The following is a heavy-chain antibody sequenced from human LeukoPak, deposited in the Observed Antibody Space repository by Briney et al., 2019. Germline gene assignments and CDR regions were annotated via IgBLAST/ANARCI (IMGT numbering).Heavy chain of an antibody. Sequence: PGRSLRLSCAASGFTFNSYTMHWGRQAPGKGPEWVALISFDGSDKNYADSVKGRFTIFRDTSKNTLYLQMNSLRPDDTSMYYCARDERYGGPTYYFDYWGKGTLVTVSS. V-gene: IGHV3-30-3*01. J-gene: IGHJ4*02. CDR2: ISFDGSDK. CDR3: ARDERYGGPTYYFDY. D-gene: IGHD3-10*01. CDR1: GFTFNSYT.